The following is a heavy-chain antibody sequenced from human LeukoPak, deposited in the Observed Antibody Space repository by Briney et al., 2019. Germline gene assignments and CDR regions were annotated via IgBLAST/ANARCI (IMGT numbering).Heavy chain of an antibody. V-gene: IGHV3-23*01. D-gene: IGHD3-10*01. CDR1: GFTFGDYG. J-gene: IGHJ4*02. CDR3: AKVTYGSGTYGAFDS. Sequence: GGSLRLSCTASGFTFGDYGVCWVRQAPGKGLEWVSTISGSGDYTYYADSVKGRFTISRDNSKNTLYLQMNSLRAEDTATYYCAKVTYGSGTYGAFDSWGQGTLVTVSS. CDR2: ISGSGDYT.